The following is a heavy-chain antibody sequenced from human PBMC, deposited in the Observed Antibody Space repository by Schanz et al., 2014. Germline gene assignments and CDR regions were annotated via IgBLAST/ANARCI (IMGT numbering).Heavy chain of an antibody. CDR1: GYSIGGYY. CDR2: IKPNTGGT. CDR3: ARVRSEDYGGMDV. V-gene: IGHV1-2*06. J-gene: IGHJ6*02. Sequence: QEQLVQSGAEVKTPGDLVKVSCKASGYSIGGYYMHWVRQAPGVGPEWMGRIKPNTGGTQYAQKFQGRVTMTTAKSISTVYMELSRLRSDDTAVYYCARVRSEDYGGMDVWGQGTTVTVSS.